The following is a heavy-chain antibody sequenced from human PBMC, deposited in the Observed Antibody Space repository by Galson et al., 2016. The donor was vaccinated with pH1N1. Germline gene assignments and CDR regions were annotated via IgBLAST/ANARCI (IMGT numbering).Heavy chain of an antibody. D-gene: IGHD3-9*01. CDR2: MNPADGGS. V-gene: IGHV1-46*01. Sequence: SVKVACKAAGYICTRYYIHWLRQAPGQGREWMAVMNPADGGSIYNQKFQGRVTLTRDTSTSSVYMALTNLRSDDAAVYYCARRYYFDSWGQGTQVTVSS. CDR1: GYICTRYY. J-gene: IGHJ4*02. CDR3: ARRYYFDS.